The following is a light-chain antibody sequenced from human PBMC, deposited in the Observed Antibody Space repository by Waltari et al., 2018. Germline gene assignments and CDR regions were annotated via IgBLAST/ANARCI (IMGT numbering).Light chain of an antibody. V-gene: IGLV2-23*01. Sequence: QSALTQPASVSGSPGQSITISCTGTSSDVGSYNLVPRYQHHPGKAPKLMIYEGTQRPSGVSDRFSGSKSGDTASLTISGLQAEDEADYYCCSYVRDITWVFGGGTKLTVL. CDR1: SSDVGSYNL. CDR2: EGT. J-gene: IGLJ3*02. CDR3: CSYVRDITWV.